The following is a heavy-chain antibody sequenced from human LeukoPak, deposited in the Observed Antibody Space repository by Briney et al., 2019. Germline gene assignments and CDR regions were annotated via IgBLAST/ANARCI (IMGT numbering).Heavy chain of an antibody. Sequence: SETLSLTCTVSGGSISSGGYYWSWIRQHPGKGLEWIGYVYYSGSTYYNPSLKSRVTISVDTSKNQFSLKLSSVTAADTAVYYCALVRGRPGVVIINGFDYWGQGTLVTVSS. D-gene: IGHD3-3*01. J-gene: IGHJ4*02. CDR2: VYYSGST. V-gene: IGHV4-31*03. CDR3: ALVRGRPGVVIINGFDY. CDR1: GGSISSGGYY.